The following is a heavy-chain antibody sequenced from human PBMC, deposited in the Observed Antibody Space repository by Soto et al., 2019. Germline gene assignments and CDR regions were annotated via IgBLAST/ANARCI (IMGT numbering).Heavy chain of an antibody. V-gene: IGHV3-30*03. CDR2: ISYDGSNK. CDR1: GFTFSSYG. J-gene: IGHJ3*02. Sequence: PGGSLRLSCAASGFTFSSYGMHWVRQAPGKGLEWVAVISYDGSNKYYADSVKGQFTISRDNSKNTLYLQMNSLRAEDTAVYYCAGLAITFGGVIVLDAFDIWGQGTMVTVSS. CDR3: AGLAITFGGVIVLDAFDI. D-gene: IGHD3-16*02.